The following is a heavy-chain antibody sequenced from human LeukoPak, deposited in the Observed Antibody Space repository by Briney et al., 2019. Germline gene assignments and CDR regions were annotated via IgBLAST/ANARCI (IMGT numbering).Heavy chain of an antibody. D-gene: IGHD6-19*01. CDR3: ARDRPYTGGWRGFDY. CDR2: IIPMFGIA. CDR1: GGTFSRYA. J-gene: IGHJ4*02. Sequence: SVTVSCKASGGTFSRYAISWVRQAPGQGLEWMGGIIPMFGIANYAQKFQGRVTITADESTSTAYMELSSLRSEDTAVYYCARDRPYTGGWRGFDYWGQGTLVTVSS. V-gene: IGHV1-69*13.